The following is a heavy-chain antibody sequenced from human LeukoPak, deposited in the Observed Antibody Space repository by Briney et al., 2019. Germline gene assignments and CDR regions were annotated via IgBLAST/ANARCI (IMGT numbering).Heavy chain of an antibody. CDR1: GGSITSYY. CDR3: ARVGQGCFDL. V-gene: IGHV4-59*01. Sequence: SPSETLSLTCSVSGGSITSYYWSWIRQPPGKGLEWIGYMFYSGGTNYNPSLKSRVSISVGTSKNQSSLKLGSVTAADTAVYYCARVGQGCFDLWGRGTLVTVFS. J-gene: IGHJ2*01. CDR2: MFYSGGT.